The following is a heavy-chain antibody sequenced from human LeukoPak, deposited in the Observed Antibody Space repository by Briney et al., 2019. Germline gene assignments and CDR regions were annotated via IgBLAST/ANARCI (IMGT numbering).Heavy chain of an antibody. CDR2: IYPGDSDT. CDR1: GYSFTSHW. J-gene: IGHJ4*02. V-gene: IGHV5-51*01. D-gene: IGHD2-21*02. Sequence: GESLKISCKGSGYSFTSHWIGWVRQMPGKGLEWMGIIYPGDSDTRYSPSFQGQVTISADKSISTAYLQWSSLKASDTAMYYCARSAAYCGGDCDIPFVDYWGQGTLVTVSS. CDR3: ARSAAYCGGDCDIPFVDY.